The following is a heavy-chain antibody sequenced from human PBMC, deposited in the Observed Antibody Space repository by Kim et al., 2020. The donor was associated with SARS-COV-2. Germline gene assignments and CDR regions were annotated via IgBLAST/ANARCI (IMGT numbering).Heavy chain of an antibody. Sequence: GGSLRLFCAASGFTFSTQSMNWVRQAPGKGLEWISSVISTGSTVYYADSVRGRFTISRDNAENSLYLQMNSLRAEDTAVYYCARGRGGNHQRSHAFDPWGQGTLVTVSS. D-gene: IGHD1-1*01. CDR1: GFTFSTQS. J-gene: IGHJ5*02. CDR3: ARGRGGNHQRSHAFDP. V-gene: IGHV3-48*04. CDR2: VISTGSTV.